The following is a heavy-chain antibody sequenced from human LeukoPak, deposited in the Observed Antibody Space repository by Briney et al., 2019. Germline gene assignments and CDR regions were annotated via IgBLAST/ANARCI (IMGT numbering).Heavy chain of an antibody. CDR2: ISSSSSTI. CDR3: ARISTISPRY. V-gene: IGHV3-48*01. D-gene: IGHD3-9*01. J-gene: IGHJ4*02. CDR1: GFTFSSYS. Sequence: GGSLRLSCAASGFTFSSYSMNWVRQAPGKGLEWVSYISSSSSTIYYADSVKGRFTISRDSAKNSLYLQMNNLRAEDTAVYYCARISTISPRYWGQGTLVTVSS.